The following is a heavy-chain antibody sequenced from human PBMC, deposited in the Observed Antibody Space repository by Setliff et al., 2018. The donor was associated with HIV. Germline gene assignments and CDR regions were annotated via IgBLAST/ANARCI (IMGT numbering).Heavy chain of an antibody. D-gene: IGHD3-22*01. CDR1: GFTFSSYA. CDR2: VSGGGGST. Sequence: GGSLRLSCAASGFTFSSYAISWVRQAPGKGLEWVSAVSGGGGSTYYADSVKGRFTISRDNSKNTLYLQMNSLRAEDTAVYYCAKERNPYYYDSSGYSWFDPWGQGPLVTVSS. CDR3: AKERNPYYYDSSGYSWFDP. V-gene: IGHV3-23*01. J-gene: IGHJ5*02.